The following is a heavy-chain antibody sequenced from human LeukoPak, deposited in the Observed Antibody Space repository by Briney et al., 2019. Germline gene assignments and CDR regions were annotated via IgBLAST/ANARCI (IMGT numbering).Heavy chain of an antibody. J-gene: IGHJ4*02. V-gene: IGHV4-4*07. CDR3: ARESYYGSGSYSDY. D-gene: IGHD3-10*01. Sequence: PSETLSLTCTVSGGSISSYYWSWIRQPAGKGLEWIGRIYTSGSTNYNPSLKSRVTMSVDTSKNQFSLKLSSVTAADTAVYYCARESYYGSGSYSDYWGQGTLVTVSS. CDR1: GGSISSYY. CDR2: IYTSGST.